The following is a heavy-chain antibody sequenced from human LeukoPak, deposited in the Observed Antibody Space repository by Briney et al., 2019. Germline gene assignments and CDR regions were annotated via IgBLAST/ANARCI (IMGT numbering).Heavy chain of an antibody. D-gene: IGHD1-7*01. CDR1: GGSISSYY. Sequence: SETLSLTCTVSGGSISSYYWSWIRQPAGKGLEWIGYIYYSGSTNYNPSLKSRVTISVDTSKNQFSLKLSSVTAADTAVYYCARGGGELPLDYWGQGTLVTVSS. CDR3: ARGGGELPLDY. V-gene: IGHV4-59*01. J-gene: IGHJ4*02. CDR2: IYYSGST.